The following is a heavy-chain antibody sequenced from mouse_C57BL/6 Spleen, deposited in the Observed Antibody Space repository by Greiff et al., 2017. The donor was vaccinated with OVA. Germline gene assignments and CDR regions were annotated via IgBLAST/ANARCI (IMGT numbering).Heavy chain of an antibody. CDR3: ARRGNWIAWFAY. V-gene: IGHV1-50*01. Sequence: QVQLKQPGAELVKPGASVKLSCKASGYTFTSYWMQWVKQRPGQGLEWIGEIDPSDSYTNYNQKFKGKATLTVDTSSSTAYMQLSSLTSEDSAVYYCARRGNWIAWFAYWGQGTLVTVSA. CDR2: IDPSDSYT. CDR1: GYTFTSYW. J-gene: IGHJ3*01. D-gene: IGHD4-1*01.